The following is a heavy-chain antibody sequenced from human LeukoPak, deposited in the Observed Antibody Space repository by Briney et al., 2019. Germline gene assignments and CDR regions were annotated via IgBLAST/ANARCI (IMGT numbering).Heavy chain of an antibody. J-gene: IGHJ3*02. CDR2: MYYSGST. CDR1: GGSISSSSYY. V-gene: IGHV4-39*07. D-gene: IGHD2-15*01. Sequence: SETLSLTCTVSGGSISSSSYYWGWIRQPPGKGLEWIGNMYYSGSTYYNPSLKSRVTISVDTSKNQFSLKLSSVTAADTAVYYCATRRPYCSSGSCSYAFDIWGQGTMVTVSS. CDR3: ATRRPYCSSGSCSYAFDI.